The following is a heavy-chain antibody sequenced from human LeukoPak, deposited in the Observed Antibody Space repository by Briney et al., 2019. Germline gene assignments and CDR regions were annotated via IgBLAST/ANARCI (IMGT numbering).Heavy chain of an antibody. D-gene: IGHD5-24*01. J-gene: IGHJ3*02. V-gene: IGHV4-59*01. Sequence: SETLSLTCTVSGGSISSYYWSWIRQPPGKGLEWIGYISFSGSTNYNPSLKSRVTISVDTSKNQFSLNLSSVTAADTAVYYCARAITPDAFDIWGQGTMVTVSS. CDR2: ISFSGST. CDR3: ARAITPDAFDI. CDR1: GGSISSYY.